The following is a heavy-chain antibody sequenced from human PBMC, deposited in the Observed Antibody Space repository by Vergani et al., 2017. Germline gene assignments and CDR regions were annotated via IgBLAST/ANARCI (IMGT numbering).Heavy chain of an antibody. CDR2: IYHRGST. D-gene: IGHD4-23*01. V-gene: IGHV4-38-2*01. CDR3: AREYYGGNFDPFDY. CDR1: GYSIRSGYY. J-gene: IGHJ4*02. Sequence: QVQLQESGPGLVKPSETLSLTCAVSGYSIRSGYYWGWIRQPPGKGLEWIGSIYHRGSTYYNPSLKSRVTISVDTSKNQFSLKLSSVTAADTAVYYCAREYYGGNFDPFDYWGQGTLVTVSS.